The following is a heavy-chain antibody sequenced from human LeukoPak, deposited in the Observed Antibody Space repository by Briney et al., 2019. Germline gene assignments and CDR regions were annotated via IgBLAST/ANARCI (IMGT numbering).Heavy chain of an antibody. CDR1: GGSFSGYY. CDR3: ARHPRDYYDSSGSLAIDY. CDR2: INHSGST. V-gene: IGHV4-34*01. J-gene: IGHJ4*02. Sequence: SETLSLTCTVYGGSFSGYYWSWIRLPPGKGLEWIGEINHSGSTNYNPSLKSRVTISVDTSKNQFSLKLSSVTAADTAVYYCARHPRDYYDSSGSLAIDYWGQGTLVTVSS. D-gene: IGHD3-22*01.